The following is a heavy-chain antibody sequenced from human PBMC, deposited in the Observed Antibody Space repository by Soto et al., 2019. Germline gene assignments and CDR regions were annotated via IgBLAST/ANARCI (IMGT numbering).Heavy chain of an antibody. CDR1: GFTISDYW. D-gene: IGHD6-13*01. J-gene: IGHJ3*02. CDR3: AKAGRQQLATHDAFDI. V-gene: IGHV3-7*03. Sequence: GGSLRLSCAVSGFTISDYWMSWVRQAPGKGLEWVANIKQDGGSTYYADSVKGRFTISRDNSKNSLYLQMNSLRTEDTALYYCAKAGRQQLATHDAFDIWGQGTMVTVSS. CDR2: IKQDGGST.